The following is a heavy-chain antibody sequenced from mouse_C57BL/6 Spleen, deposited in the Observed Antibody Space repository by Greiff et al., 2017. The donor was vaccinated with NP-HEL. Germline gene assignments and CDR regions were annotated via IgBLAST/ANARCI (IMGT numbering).Heavy chain of an antibody. Sequence: VQLQQSGPELVKPGASVKISCKASGYTFTDYYMNWVKQSHGKSLEWIGDINPNNGGTSYNQKFKGKATLTVDKSSSTAYMELRSLTSEDSAVYYCARVTTVPAWFAYWGQGTLVTVSA. CDR3: ARVTTVPAWFAY. V-gene: IGHV1-26*01. CDR2: INPNNGGT. J-gene: IGHJ3*01. D-gene: IGHD1-1*01. CDR1: GYTFTDYY.